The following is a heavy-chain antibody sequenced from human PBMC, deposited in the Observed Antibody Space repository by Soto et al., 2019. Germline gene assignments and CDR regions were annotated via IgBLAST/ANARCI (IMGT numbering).Heavy chain of an antibody. CDR1: GSTVTSNY. CDR2: IYSGGSS. CDR3: AYSESGYSYGLRI. Sequence: EVQLVESGGGLIQPGESLRLSCAASGSTVTSNYMSGVRQAPGKGLERVSVIYSGGSSYYADSVKGRFTISRDNSKNTLYLQMNSLRAEDTAVYYCAYSESGYSYGLRIWGQGTLVTVSS. D-gene: IGHD5-18*01. J-gene: IGHJ4*02. V-gene: IGHV3-53*01.